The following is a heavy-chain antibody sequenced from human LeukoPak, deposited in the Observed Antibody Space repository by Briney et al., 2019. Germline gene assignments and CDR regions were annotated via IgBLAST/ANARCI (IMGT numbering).Heavy chain of an antibody. Sequence: SETLSLTRTVSGGSISSYYWSWIRQPPGKGLEWIGYIYYSGSTNYNPSLKSRVTISVDTSKNQFSLKLSSVTAADTAVYYCVRGRGGVNWFDPWGQGTLVTVSS. CDR1: GGSISSYY. J-gene: IGHJ5*02. D-gene: IGHD3-16*01. CDR2: IYYSGST. V-gene: IGHV4-59*08. CDR3: VRGRGGVNWFDP.